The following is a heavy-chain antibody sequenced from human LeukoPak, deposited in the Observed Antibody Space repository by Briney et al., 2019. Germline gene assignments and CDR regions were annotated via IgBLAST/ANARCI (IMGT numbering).Heavy chain of an antibody. D-gene: IGHD4-17*01. CDR3: ARGPNDYGDYGVDY. Sequence: SETLSLTCTVSGGSISSYYWSWIRQPPGKGLEWIGYTYYSGSTNYNPSLKSRVTISVDTSKNQFSLKLSSVTAADTAVYYCARGPNDYGDYGVDYWGQGTLVTVSS. CDR1: GGSISSYY. V-gene: IGHV4-59*12. J-gene: IGHJ4*02. CDR2: TYYSGST.